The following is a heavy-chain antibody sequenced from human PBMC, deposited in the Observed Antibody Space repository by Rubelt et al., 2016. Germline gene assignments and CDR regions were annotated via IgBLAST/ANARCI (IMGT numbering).Heavy chain of an antibody. CDR3: ARGLARAAAAPRRLWFDP. D-gene: IGHD6-13*01. V-gene: IGHV4-34*01. Sequence: QVQPQQWGAGLLKPSETLSLTCAVYGGSFSGYYWSWIRQPPGKGLEWIGEINHSGSTNYNPSLKSRVPSPVDTSKNQFSLKLSSVTAADTAVYYCARGLARAAAAPRRLWFDPWGQGTLVTVSS. CDR1: GGSFSGYY. J-gene: IGHJ5*02. CDR2: INHSGST.